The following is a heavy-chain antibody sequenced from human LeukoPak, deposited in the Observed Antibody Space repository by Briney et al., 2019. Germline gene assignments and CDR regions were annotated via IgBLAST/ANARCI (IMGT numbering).Heavy chain of an antibody. CDR2: IYYSGNT. D-gene: IGHD2-2*01. J-gene: IGHJ4*02. V-gene: IGHV4-59*01. CDR1: GGSISSYY. Sequence: SETLSLTCTVSGGSISSYYWSWIRQPPGKGLEWIGYIYYSGNTNYNPSLKSRVTISVDTSKNQFSLKLSSVTAADTAVYYCARDCSSTSCYDYWGQGTLVTVSS. CDR3: ARDCSSTSCYDY.